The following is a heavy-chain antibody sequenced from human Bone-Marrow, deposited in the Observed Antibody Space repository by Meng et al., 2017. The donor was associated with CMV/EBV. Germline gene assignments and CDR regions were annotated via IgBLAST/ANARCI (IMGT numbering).Heavy chain of an antibody. CDR2: IYSHGMT. Sequence: GGSLRLSCAASGFTVSGDYMSWVRQAPGKGLQWVSLIYSHGMTSYADSVRGRFTISRDNSENTLFLQMNSLRADDAAVYYCVAYAGKYWGQGTLVTVSS. D-gene: IGHD2-2*01. CDR3: VAYAGKY. J-gene: IGHJ4*02. V-gene: IGHV3-53*01. CDR1: GFTVSGDY.